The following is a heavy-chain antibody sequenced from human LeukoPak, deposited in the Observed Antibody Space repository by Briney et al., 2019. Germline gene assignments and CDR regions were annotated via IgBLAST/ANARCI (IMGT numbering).Heavy chain of an antibody. CDR2: IYYSGST. Sequence: SETLSLTCTVSGGSISSYYWSWIRQPPGKGLEWIGYIYYSGSTNYNPSLKSRVTISVDTSKNQFSLKLSSVTAADTAVYYCARTAEAHSWRTRYYDYYMDVWGKGTTVTVSS. V-gene: IGHV4-59*01. D-gene: IGHD6-13*01. CDR1: GGSISSYY. CDR3: ARTAEAHSWRTRYYDYYMDV. J-gene: IGHJ6*03.